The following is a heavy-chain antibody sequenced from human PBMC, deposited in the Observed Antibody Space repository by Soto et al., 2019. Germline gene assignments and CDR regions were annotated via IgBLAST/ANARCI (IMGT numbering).Heavy chain of an antibody. CDR1: GFTFSNAW. V-gene: IGHV3-15*01. Sequence: PGGSLRLSCAASGFTFSNAWMSWVRQAPGKGLEWVGCIKSKTDGGTTDYAAPVKGRFTISRDDSKNTLYLQMNSLKTEDTAVYYCTTGVYWSSTSCYNPYYGMDVWGQGTTVNVSS. J-gene: IGHJ6*01. D-gene: IGHD2-2*01. CDR2: IKSKTDGGTT. CDR3: TTGVYWSSTSCYNPYYGMDV.